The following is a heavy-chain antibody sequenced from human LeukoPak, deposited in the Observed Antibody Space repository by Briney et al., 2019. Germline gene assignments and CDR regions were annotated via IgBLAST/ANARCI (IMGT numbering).Heavy chain of an antibody. J-gene: IGHJ6*02. CDR2: INHSGST. V-gene: IGHV4-34*01. CDR3: ARDQVSIAVAGSNPPYYYYGMDV. CDR1: GGSFSGYH. Sequence: PSETLSLTCAVYGGSFSGYHWSWLRQPPGKGLEWIGEINHSGSTNYSPSLKSRVTISVDTSKNQFSLKLSSVTAADTAVYYCARDQVSIAVAGSNPPYYYYGMDVWGQGTTVTVSS. D-gene: IGHD6-19*01.